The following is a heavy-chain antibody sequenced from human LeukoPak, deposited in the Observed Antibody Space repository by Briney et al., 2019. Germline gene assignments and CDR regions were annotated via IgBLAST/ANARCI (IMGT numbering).Heavy chain of an antibody. J-gene: IGHJ4*02. V-gene: IGHV3-30*02. CDR3: AKDRALSLDFWNGYLDY. CDR2: IRYDGSNK. D-gene: IGHD3-3*01. CDR1: GFTFSSYG. Sequence: GGSLRLSCAASGFTFSSYGMHWVRQAPGKGLEWVAFIRYDGSNKYYADSVKGRFTISRDNSKNTLYLQMNSLRAEDTAVYYCAKDRALSLDFWNGYLDYWGQGTLVTVSS.